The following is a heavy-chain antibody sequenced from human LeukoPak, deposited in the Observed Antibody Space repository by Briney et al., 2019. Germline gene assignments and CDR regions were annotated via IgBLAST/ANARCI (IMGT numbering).Heavy chain of an antibody. D-gene: IGHD1-26*01. J-gene: IGHJ3*02. V-gene: IGHV4-59*01. CDR1: GGSISSYY. Sequence: PSETLSLTCTVSGGSISSYYWSWIRQPPGKGLEWVGYIYYSGSTSYNPSHKRRVAISVDTSKKQFSLKLSSVTAADTAFYYCARYIVSYPHDAFDIWGQGTMVTVSS. CDR3: ARYIVSYPHDAFDI. CDR2: IYYSGST.